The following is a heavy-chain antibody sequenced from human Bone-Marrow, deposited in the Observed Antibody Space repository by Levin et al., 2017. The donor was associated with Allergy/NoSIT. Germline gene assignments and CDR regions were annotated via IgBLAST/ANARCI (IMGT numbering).Heavy chain of an antibody. Sequence: GESLKISCAASGFTVSSNYMTWVRQAPGKGLECVSLIYSGGYTYYPDSVKGRFTISRDNSKNTLYLQMNSLTAEDTAVYYCARRHYYGSDWGQGTLVTVSS. CDR3: ARRHYYGSD. J-gene: IGHJ4*02. D-gene: IGHD3-10*01. CDR1: GFTVSSNY. CDR2: IYSGGYT. V-gene: IGHV3-66*02.